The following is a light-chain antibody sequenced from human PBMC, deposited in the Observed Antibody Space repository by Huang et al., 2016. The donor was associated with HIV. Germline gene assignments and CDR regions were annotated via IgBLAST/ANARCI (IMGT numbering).Light chain of an antibody. Sequence: DIQMTQSPSSLSASVGDRVTISCRASQSSSSYLNWYQQKPGKPPNLLIYAASSLQSGVPSRFSGSGSGTDFTLTISSLQPEDFATYYCQQSYSTLAITFGQGTRLEIK. J-gene: IGKJ5*01. CDR1: QSSSSY. CDR3: QQSYSTLAIT. CDR2: AAS. V-gene: IGKV1-39*01.